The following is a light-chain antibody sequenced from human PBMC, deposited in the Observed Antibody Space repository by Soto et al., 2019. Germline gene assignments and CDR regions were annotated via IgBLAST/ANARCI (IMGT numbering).Light chain of an antibody. V-gene: IGKV3-20*01. CDR1: QSVSSSY. Sequence: EIVLTQSPGTLSLSPGERGTLSCRASQSVSSSYLAWYQQKPGQAPRLLMYGALSRATGIPDRFSGSGSGTDFTLTISRLEPEDFAVYYCQHYGSSPTFGQGTKVEIK. CDR2: GAL. CDR3: QHYGSSPT. J-gene: IGKJ1*01.